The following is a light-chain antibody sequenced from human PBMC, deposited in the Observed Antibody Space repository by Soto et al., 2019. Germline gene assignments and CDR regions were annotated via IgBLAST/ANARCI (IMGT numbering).Light chain of an antibody. J-gene: IGKJ1*01. CDR3: LPYDNWPPWT. CDR1: QSGSNN. Sequence: EIVMTQSPATLSVSPGERATLSCRASQSGSNNLAWYQQTPGQAPRLLIYGASTRATGIPARFSGSGSGTEFTLTISSLQSVDFAVYYCLPYDNWPPWTFGQGTKVEI. V-gene: IGKV3-15*01. CDR2: GAS.